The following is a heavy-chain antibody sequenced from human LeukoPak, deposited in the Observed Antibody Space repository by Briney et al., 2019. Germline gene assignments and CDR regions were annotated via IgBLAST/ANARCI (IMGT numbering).Heavy chain of an antibody. CDR2: IYYSGST. CDR1: GGSISSYY. CDR3: AREAGYGGNSRKFDP. V-gene: IGHV4-59*12. Sequence: SETLSLTCTVSGGSISSYYWSWIRQPPGKGLEWIGYIYYSGSTNYNPSLKSRVTISVDTSKNQFSLKLSSVTAADTAVYYCAREAGYGGNSRKFDPWGQGTLVTVSS. D-gene: IGHD4-23*01. J-gene: IGHJ5*02.